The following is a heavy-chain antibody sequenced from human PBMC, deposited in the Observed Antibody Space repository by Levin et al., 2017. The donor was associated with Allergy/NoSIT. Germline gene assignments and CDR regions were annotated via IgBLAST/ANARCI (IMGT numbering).Heavy chain of an antibody. CDR1: GFTFSSYG. J-gene: IGHJ3*02. V-gene: IGHV3-30*18. Sequence: SCAASGFTFSSYGMHWVRQAPGKGLEWVAVISYDGSNKCYADSVKGRFTISRDNSKNTLYLQMNSLRAEDTAVYYCAKDPIGIRPSDAFDIWGQGTMVTVSS. CDR3: AKDPIGIRPSDAFDI. CDR2: ISYDGSNK. D-gene: IGHD2-21*01.